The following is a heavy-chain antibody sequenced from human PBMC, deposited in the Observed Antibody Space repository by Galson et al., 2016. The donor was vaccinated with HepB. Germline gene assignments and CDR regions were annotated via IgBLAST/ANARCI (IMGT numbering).Heavy chain of an antibody. CDR1: GGSFSNYT. V-gene: IGHV1-69*02. CDR3: ATIYWHDIHSFHYMDV. CDR2: TIPILGVA. Sequence: SVKVSCKASGGSFSNYTITWVRQAPGQGLEWMGRTIPILGVANYAQIFQGRVIFIAVNSMTTAFMELSSLRSEDTAVYYCATIYWHDIHSFHYMDVWGKGTTVTVSS. D-gene: IGHD1-1*01. J-gene: IGHJ6*03.